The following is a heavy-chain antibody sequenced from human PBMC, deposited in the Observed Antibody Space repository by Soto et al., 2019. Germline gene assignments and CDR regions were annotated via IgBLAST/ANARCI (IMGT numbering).Heavy chain of an antibody. CDR2: IYHSGST. Sequence: SETLSLTCSVSGGSINRYYWSWIRQPLGKGLEWIGYIYHSGSTNYNPSLKSRVTISVDTSKTQFSLTLSSVTATDTAIYYCAATPKATAGWWMKIMDVWGKGTTVTVSS. CDR1: GGSINRYY. J-gene: IGHJ6*03. V-gene: IGHV4-59*08. D-gene: IGHD2-8*02. CDR3: AATPKATAGWWMKIMDV.